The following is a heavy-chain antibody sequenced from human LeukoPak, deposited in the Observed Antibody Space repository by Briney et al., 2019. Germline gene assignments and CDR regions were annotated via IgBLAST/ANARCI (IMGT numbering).Heavy chain of an antibody. J-gene: IGHJ4*02. D-gene: IGHD6-19*01. CDR3: ARGPKWLVRPLDY. V-gene: IGHV1-3*03. CDR1: GYIFSDYT. CDR2: INGENGNT. Sequence: GASVKVSCKASGYIFSDYTMHWVRQAPGQRLEWMGWINGENGNTKYSQELRGRVTFTSDSSATTVYMELSSLRSEDVAVYYCARGPKWLVRPLDYWGQGTLVTVSS.